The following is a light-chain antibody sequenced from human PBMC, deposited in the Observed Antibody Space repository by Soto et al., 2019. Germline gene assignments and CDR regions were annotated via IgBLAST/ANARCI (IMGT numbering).Light chain of an antibody. CDR2: EVS. CDR3: SSYTSSSTYV. CDR1: SSDVGGYNY. V-gene: IGLV2-14*01. J-gene: IGLJ1*01. Sequence: QSALTQPASVSGSPGQSITISCTGTSSDVGGYNYVSWYQQHPGKAPKLMIYEVSNRPSGVSNRFSGSKSGNTASLTSSGLQAEDEADYYCSSYTSSSTYVFGPVTKLTVL.